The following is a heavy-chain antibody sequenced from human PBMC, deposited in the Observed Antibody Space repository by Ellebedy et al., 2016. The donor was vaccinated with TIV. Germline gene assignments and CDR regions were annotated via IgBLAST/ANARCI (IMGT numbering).Heavy chain of an antibody. CDR2: IYTDGSST. V-gene: IGHV3-74*01. J-gene: IGHJ2*01. Sequence: GESLKISCAASGFTFSRYWMHWVRQAPGKGLEWVSRIYTDGSSTNYAASVKGRFTISRDNAKNTLYLQMNSLRAEETAVYYCSRDDDPNSGYDPYYYFDLWGRGTLVTVSS. CDR3: SRDDDPNSGYDPYYYFDL. CDR1: GFTFSRYW. D-gene: IGHD5-12*01.